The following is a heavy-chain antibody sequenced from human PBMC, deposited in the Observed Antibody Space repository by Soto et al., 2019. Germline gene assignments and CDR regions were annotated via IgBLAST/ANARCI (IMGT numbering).Heavy chain of an antibody. J-gene: IGHJ4*02. CDR1: GYTLTGYY. D-gene: IGHD1-1*01. V-gene: IGHV1-2*02. CDR3: ARDRRDGYNSVDY. CDR2: INPNNGGT. Sequence: ASVKVSCKASGYTLTGYYMHWVRQAPGQGLEWMGWINPNNGGTNYAQKFQGRVTMTRDTSISTAYMDLSRLTSDDTAVYYCARDRRDGYNSVDYWGQGTLVTV.